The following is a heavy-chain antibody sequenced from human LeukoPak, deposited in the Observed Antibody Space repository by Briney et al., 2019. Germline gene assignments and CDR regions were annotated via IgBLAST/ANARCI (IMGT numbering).Heavy chain of an antibody. V-gene: IGHV3-49*04. J-gene: IGHJ6*03. CDR1: GFTFGDYA. CDR2: IRSKPYGGTT. D-gene: IGHD3-10*01. Sequence: GGSLRLSCTASGFTFGDYAMTWVRQAPGKGLEWVTFIRSKPYGGTTEYAASVKGRFIISRDDSHSIAYLQMNSLKIEDTAVYYCARWFGHNMDVWGKGTTVTVSS. CDR3: ARWFGHNMDV.